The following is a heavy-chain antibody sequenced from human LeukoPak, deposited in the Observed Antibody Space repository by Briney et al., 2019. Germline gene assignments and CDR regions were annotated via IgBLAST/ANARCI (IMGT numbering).Heavy chain of an antibody. CDR2: IYYSGST. J-gene: IGHJ4*02. V-gene: IGHV4-39*01. CDR3: ARHASEYTGCYGSDY. Sequence: PSETLSLTCTVSGGSISSSYYYWGWIRQPPGKRPEWIGSIYYSGSTYYNPSLKSRVTMSVDTSKNQFSLRLSSVTAADTAVYYCARHASEYTGCYGSDYWGQGTLVSVSS. CDR1: GGSISSSYYY. D-gene: IGHD1-26*01.